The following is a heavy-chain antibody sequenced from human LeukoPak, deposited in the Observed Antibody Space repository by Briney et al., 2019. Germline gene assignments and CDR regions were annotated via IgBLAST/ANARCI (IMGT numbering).Heavy chain of an antibody. CDR1: GFTFSSYG. Sequence: PGGSLRLSCAASGFTFSSYGMHWVRQAPGKGLEWVAFIRYDGSNKYYADSVKGRFTISRDNSKNTLYLQMNSLRAEDTAVYYCADLRDYGPEAFDIWGQGTMVTVSS. J-gene: IGHJ3*02. CDR2: IRYDGSNK. CDR3: ADLRDYGPEAFDI. V-gene: IGHV3-30*02. D-gene: IGHD4-17*01.